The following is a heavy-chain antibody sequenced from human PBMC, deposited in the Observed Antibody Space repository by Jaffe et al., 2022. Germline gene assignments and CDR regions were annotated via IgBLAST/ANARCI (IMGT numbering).Heavy chain of an antibody. V-gene: IGHV5-51*03. CDR1: GYSFTRYW. D-gene: IGHD2-15*01. CDR3: ARRRRDCSAGSCDFYHFDY. Sequence: EVQLVQSGAEVKKPGESLKISCKGSGYSFTRYWIGWVRQMSGKGLEWMGIIYPDDSDTRYSPSFQGQVTISADNSISTAYLQWSDLKASDTGMYYCARRRRDCSAGSCDFYHFDYWGQGTLVTVSS. J-gene: IGHJ4*02. CDR2: IYPDDSDT.